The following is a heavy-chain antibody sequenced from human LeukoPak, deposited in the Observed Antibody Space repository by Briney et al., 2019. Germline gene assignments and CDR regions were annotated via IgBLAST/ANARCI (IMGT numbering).Heavy chain of an antibody. D-gene: IGHD3-22*01. CDR1: GFTFSSYW. CDR3: ARGDDDSITMID. J-gene: IGHJ4*02. Sequence: GGSLRLSCAASGFTFSSYWMHWVGQAPGKGLVWVSRFNSDGSSTSYADSVKGRFTISRGNAKNTLYLQMDSLTAEDTAVYYCARGDDDSITMIDWGQGTLVTVS. CDR2: FNSDGSST. V-gene: IGHV3-74*01.